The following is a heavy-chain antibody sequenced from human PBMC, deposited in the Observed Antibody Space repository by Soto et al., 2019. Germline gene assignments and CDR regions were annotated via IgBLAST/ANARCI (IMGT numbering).Heavy chain of an antibody. D-gene: IGHD5-18*01. CDR3: ARGRRIQLWGYYFDY. Sequence: PGGSLRLSCAASGFTFSSYGMHWVRQAPGKGLEWVAVIWYDGSNKYYADSMKGRFTISRDNSKNTLYLQMNSLRAEDTAVYYCARGRRIQLWGYYFDYWGQGTLVTVSS. CDR1: GFTFSSYG. V-gene: IGHV3-33*01. J-gene: IGHJ4*02. CDR2: IWYDGSNK.